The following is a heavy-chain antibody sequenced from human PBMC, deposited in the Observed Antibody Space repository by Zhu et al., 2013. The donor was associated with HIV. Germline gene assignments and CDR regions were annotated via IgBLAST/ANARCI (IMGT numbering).Heavy chain of an antibody. Sequence: QLLQSGPEVKRPGASVTVSCTASGYNFNNYFINWIRQAPGQGPEWLGWINPFTWNTTYAPKFHGRLALTRVTSSNTIYLYLSNLRSDDSAVYFCARAPHPDNFXESGKAAFDLWGQGT. V-gene: IGHV1-2*02. CDR3: ARAPHPDNFXESGKAAFDL. CDR1: GYNFNNYF. CDR2: INPFTWNT. D-gene: IGHD3-9*01. J-gene: IGHJ4*02.